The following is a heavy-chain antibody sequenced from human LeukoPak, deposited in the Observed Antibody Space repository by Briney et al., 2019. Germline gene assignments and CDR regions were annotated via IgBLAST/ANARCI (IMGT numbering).Heavy chain of an antibody. CDR1: GFTFSSYE. D-gene: IGHD4-17*01. V-gene: IGHV3-48*03. J-gene: IGHJ4*02. CDR3: AKEIWPTVTTPGWTYFDY. CDR2: ISSSGSNI. Sequence: PGGSLRLSCAASGFTFSSYEMDWVRQAPGKGLEWVSYISSSGSNISYADSVKGRFTISRDNAKNSLYLQMNSLRAEDTAVYYCAKEIWPTVTTPGWTYFDYWGQGALVTVSS.